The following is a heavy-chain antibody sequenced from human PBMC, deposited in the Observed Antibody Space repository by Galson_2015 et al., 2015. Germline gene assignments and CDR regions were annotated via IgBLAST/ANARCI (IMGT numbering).Heavy chain of an antibody. D-gene: IGHD3-3*01. CDR2: VSHSGST. J-gene: IGHJ5*02. Sequence: SETLSLTCALYGGSFSGYYWSWIRQPPGKGLQWIGEVSHSGSTNYNPSLKSRVTISVDTSRNQFSLNLSSVTAADTALYYCARRRVGLSGFVNWFDPWGQGTLVTVSS. V-gene: IGHV4-34*01. CDR3: ARRRVGLSGFVNWFDP. CDR1: GGSFSGYY.